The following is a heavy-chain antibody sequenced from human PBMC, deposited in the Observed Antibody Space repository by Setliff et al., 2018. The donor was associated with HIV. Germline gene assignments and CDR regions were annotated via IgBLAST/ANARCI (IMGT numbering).Heavy chain of an antibody. CDR1: GFTFSSYA. D-gene: IGHD3-10*01. J-gene: IGHJ4*02. V-gene: IGHV3-23*01. Sequence: ETLRLSCAASGFTFSSYAMSWVRQAPGKGLEWVSAISGSGGSTYYADSVKGRFTISRDNSKNTLYLQMNSLRAEDTAVYYCAKSYGSGSYGRLFDYWGQGTLVTVSS. CDR3: AKSYGSGSYGRLFDY. CDR2: ISGSGGST.